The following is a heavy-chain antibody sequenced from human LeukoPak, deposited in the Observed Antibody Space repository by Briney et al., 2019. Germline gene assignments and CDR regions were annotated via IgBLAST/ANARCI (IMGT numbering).Heavy chain of an antibody. Sequence: SETLSLTCTVSGGSISRGSYYWSWIRQPAGTGLEWIGRIYSSGSTNYNPSLKSRVTMSLDTSKNQVSLNLRSVTAADTAVYYCARDQDDILTGSYPSFGDYWGQGTLVTVSS. CDR1: GGSISRGSYY. J-gene: IGHJ4*02. D-gene: IGHD3-9*01. V-gene: IGHV4-61*02. CDR3: ARDQDDILTGSYPSFGDY. CDR2: IYSSGST.